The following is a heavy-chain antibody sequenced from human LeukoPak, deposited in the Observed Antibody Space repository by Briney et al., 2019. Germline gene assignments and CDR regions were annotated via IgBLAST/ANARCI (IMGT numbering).Heavy chain of an antibody. CDR1: GFTFSSYS. J-gene: IGHJ3*02. V-gene: IGHV3-21*01. CDR3: ASLRVVVTATYAFDI. CDR2: ISSSSYI. Sequence: GGSLRLSCAASGFTFSSYSMNWVRQAPGKGLEWVSSISSSSYIYYADSVKGRFTISRDNAKNSLYLQMNSLRAEDTAVYYCASLRVVVTATYAFDIWGQGTMVTVSS. D-gene: IGHD2-21*02.